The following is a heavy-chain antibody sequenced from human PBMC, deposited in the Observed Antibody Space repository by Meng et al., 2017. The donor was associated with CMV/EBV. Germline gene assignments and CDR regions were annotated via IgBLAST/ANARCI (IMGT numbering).Heavy chain of an antibody. J-gene: IGHJ5*02. D-gene: IGHD2-8*01. CDR3: ARAIVLMVYAENWFDP. Sequence: QLPLQESGPGLVKPSETLSLTCTVSGGSISSSSYYWGWIRQPPGKGLEWIGSIYYSGSTYYNPSPKSRVTISVDTSKNQFSLKLSSVTAADTAVYYCARAIVLMVYAENWFDPWGQGTLVTVSS. CDR1: GGSISSSSYY. CDR2: IYYSGST. V-gene: IGHV4-39*07.